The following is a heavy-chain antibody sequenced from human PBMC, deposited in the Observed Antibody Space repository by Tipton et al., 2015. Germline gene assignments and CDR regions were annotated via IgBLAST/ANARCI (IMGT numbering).Heavy chain of an antibody. V-gene: IGHV5-51*01. CDR3: ARHDYGDYNFYFYGMDV. J-gene: IGHJ6*02. D-gene: IGHD4-17*01. Sequence: QLVQSGAEVKKPGESLKISCQGSGYSFTSYWIGWVRQMPGKGLEWMGIINPDDSDTKYSPSFQGQVTISADKSLKTAYLQWSSLKASDTGMYYCARHDYGDYNFYFYGMDVWGQGTTVTVSS. CDR2: INPDDSDT. CDR1: GYSFTSYW.